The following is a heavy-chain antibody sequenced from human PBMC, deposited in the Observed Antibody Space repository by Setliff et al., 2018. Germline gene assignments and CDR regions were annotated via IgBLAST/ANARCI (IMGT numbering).Heavy chain of an antibody. CDR2: INAANGNT. D-gene: IGHD2-21*01. J-gene: IGHJ4*02. Sequence: PGASVKVSCKASGYTFSSYGVHWVRQAPGQRLEWMGWINAANGNTKYSQKFQGRVTITRDTSASTVYMELSSLRYEDTAVFYCASADVVVAPWGQGTLVTVSS. V-gene: IGHV1-3*01. CDR1: GYTFSSYG. CDR3: ASADVVVAP.